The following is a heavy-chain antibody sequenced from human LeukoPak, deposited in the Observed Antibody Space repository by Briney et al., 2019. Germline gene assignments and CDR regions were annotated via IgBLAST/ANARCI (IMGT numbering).Heavy chain of an antibody. J-gene: IGHJ4*02. CDR1: GGSISSYY. V-gene: IGHV4-59*08. Sequence: SETLSLTCTVSGGSISSYYWSWIRQPPGKGLEWIGYIYYSGSTNYNPSLKSRVTISVDTSKNQFPLKLSSVTAADTAVYYCARHPYYYDSSGLFDYWGQGTLVTVSS. D-gene: IGHD3-22*01. CDR3: ARHPYYYDSSGLFDY. CDR2: IYYSGST.